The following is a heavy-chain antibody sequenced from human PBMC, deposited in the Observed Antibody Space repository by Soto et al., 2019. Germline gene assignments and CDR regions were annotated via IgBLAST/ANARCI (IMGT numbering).Heavy chain of an antibody. CDR2: ISGSGTST. D-gene: IGHD3-10*01. Sequence: DVQLLESGGGLVQPGGSLRLSCAASGFTFSSYAMTWVRQAPGKGLEWVSAISGSGTSTYYADSVRGRFTISRDNSQNTLYLQMNSLRAEDTAVYYCAKDSITMARGLTNWFDPWGQGTLVTVSS. V-gene: IGHV3-23*01. CDR1: GFTFSSYA. J-gene: IGHJ5*02. CDR3: AKDSITMARGLTNWFDP.